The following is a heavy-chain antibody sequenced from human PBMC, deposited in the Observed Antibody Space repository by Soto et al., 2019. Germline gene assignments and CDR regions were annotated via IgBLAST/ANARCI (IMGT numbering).Heavy chain of an antibody. CDR1: GGSISSYY. D-gene: IGHD3-22*01. V-gene: IGHV4-59*01. CDR2: IYYSGST. Sequence: PSETLSLTCSVSGGSISSYYWSWIRQPPGKGLEWIGYIYYSGSTNYNPPLKSRVTISVDTSKNQFSLKLSSVTPADTAVYYCARDSNYYDSSGYYLAFDIWGRGTMVSVSS. J-gene: IGHJ3*02. CDR3: ARDSNYYDSSGYYLAFDI.